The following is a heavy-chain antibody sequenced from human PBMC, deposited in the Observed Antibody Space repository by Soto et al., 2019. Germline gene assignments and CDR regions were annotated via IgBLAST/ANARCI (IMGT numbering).Heavy chain of an antibody. CDR2: INHSGST. Sequence: PSETLSLTCAVYGGSFSGYYWSWIRQPPGKGLEWIGEINHSGSTNYNPSLKSRVTISVDTSKNQFSLKLSSVTAADTAVYYCARGIYDFWSGYYPAPDYWGQGTLVTVSS. CDR3: ARGIYDFWSGYYPAPDY. J-gene: IGHJ4*02. CDR1: GGSFSGYY. D-gene: IGHD3-3*01. V-gene: IGHV4-34*01.